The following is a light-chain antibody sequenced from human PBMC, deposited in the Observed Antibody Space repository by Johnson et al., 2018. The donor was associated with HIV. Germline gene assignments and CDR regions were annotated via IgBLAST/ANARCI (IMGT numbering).Light chain of an antibody. V-gene: IGLV1-51*01. CDR2: DNN. CDR1: SSNIGNNY. CDR3: ETWDTSLSAGV. J-gene: IGLJ1*01. Sequence: QPVLTQPPSVSAAPGQKVTISCSGSSSNIGNNYVSWYQQLPGTAPKLLIYDNNKRPSGIPDRFSGSKSGTSSTLGITGLQTGDDADYYCETWDTSLSAGVFGTGTKVTVL.